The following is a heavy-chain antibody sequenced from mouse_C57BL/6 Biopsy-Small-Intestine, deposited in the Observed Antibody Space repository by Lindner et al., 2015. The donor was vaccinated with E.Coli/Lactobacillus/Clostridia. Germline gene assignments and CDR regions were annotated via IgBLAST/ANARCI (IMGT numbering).Heavy chain of an antibody. D-gene: IGHD2-5*01. J-gene: IGHJ1*03. CDR2: ISSGSSTI. V-gene: IGHV5-17*01. CDR1: GFTFSDYG. Sequence: VQLQESGGGLVKPGGSLKLSCAASGFTFSDYGMHWVRQAPEKGLEWVAYISSGSSTIYYADTVKGRFTISRDNAKNTLFLQMTSLRSEDTAMYYCVRRYSNYVCWYFDVWGTGTTVTVSS. CDR3: VRRYSNYVCWYFDV.